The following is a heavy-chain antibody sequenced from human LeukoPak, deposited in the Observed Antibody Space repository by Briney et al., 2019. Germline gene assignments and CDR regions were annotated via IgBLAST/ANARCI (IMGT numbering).Heavy chain of an antibody. Sequence: SETLSLTCTVSGGSIRSYYWSWIRQPPGKGLEWIGYIYFSGSTSYNPSLKSRVTISVDRSKNQFSLKLSSVAAADTAVYYCARGDFYDGGGRNWFDPWGPGTPVTISS. V-gene: IGHV4-59*01. CDR3: ARGDFYDGGGRNWFDP. CDR1: GGSIRSYY. D-gene: IGHD3-16*01. J-gene: IGHJ5*02. CDR2: IYFSGST.